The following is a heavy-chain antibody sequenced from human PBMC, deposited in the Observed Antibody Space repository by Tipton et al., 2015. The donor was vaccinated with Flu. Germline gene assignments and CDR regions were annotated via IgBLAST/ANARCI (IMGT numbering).Heavy chain of an antibody. J-gene: IGHJ4*02. CDR3: GRGRAVDY. CDR1: SGSIRSTNYF. Sequence: GLVKPSETLSLTCTVSSGSIRSTNYFCAWIRQPPGKRLELIGSIFPSGTTYYNPSLKSRVTISEDTSKNQFSLSLRSVTAADTAVYYCGRGRAVDYWGQGTLVTVSS. V-gene: IGHV4-39*07. CDR2: IFPSGTT.